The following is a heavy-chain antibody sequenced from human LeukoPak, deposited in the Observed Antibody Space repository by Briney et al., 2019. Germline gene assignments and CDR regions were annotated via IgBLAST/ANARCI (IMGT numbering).Heavy chain of an antibody. CDR3: ARRVYSGSYNWYFDL. CDR2: ISYSGST. CDR1: GGSISTSTYY. D-gene: IGHD1-26*01. J-gene: IGHJ2*01. Sequence: KPSETLSLTCTVSGGSISTSTYYWGWIRQPPGKGLEWIGGISYSGSTYNNPSLKSRVTISVDTSKTQFSLKLSSVTAPDTAVYYCARRVYSGSYNWYFDLRGRGTLVTVSS. V-gene: IGHV4-39*01.